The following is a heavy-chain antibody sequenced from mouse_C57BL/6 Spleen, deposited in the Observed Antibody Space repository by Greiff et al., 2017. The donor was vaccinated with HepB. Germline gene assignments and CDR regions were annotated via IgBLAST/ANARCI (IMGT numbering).Heavy chain of an antibody. V-gene: IGHV1-55*01. CDR2: IYPGSGST. Sequence: QVQLQQPGAELVKPGASVKMSRKASGYTFTSYWITWVKQRPGQGLEWIGDIYPGSGSTNYNEKFKSKATLTVDTSSSTAYMQLSSLTSEDSAVYYCARGIYYYGSSPLAYWGQGTLVTVSA. D-gene: IGHD1-1*01. J-gene: IGHJ3*01. CDR3: ARGIYYYGSSPLAY. CDR1: GYTFTSYW.